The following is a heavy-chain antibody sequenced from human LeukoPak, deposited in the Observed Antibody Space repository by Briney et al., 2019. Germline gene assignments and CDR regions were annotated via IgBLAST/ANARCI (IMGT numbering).Heavy chain of an antibody. J-gene: IGHJ4*02. CDR3: AKGADPLTWRMTTVAGTRFDF. V-gene: IGHV3-43*02. D-gene: IGHD6-19*01. CDR2: ISGDGGSG. Sequence: PGGSLRLSCAVSGFTFDDYAMHWVRQAPGKGLEWVSLISGDGGSGYYAGSVKGRFTVSRDNSKNSLYLQMNRLRTEDTAFYYCAKGADPLTWRMTTVAGTRFDFWGQGTLVTVSS. CDR1: GFTFDDYA.